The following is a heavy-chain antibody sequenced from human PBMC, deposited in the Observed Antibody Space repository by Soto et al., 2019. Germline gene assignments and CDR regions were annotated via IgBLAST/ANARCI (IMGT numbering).Heavy chain of an antibody. CDR1: GFTFTDYY. Sequence: GSLRLSCAASGFTFTDYYMSWIRQAPGRGLEWLSYISSSSGDTNYADSVKGRFTISRDNAKNSLYLQINGLRAEDTAVYYCVKGVRQPDFWGRGTLVTVSS. D-gene: IGHD1-1*01. V-gene: IGHV3-11*06. CDR2: ISSSSGDT. CDR3: VKGVRQPDF. J-gene: IGHJ4*01.